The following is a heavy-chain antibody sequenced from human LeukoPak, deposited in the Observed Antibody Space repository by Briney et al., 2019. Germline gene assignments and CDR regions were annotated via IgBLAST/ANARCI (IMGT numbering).Heavy chain of an antibody. CDR2: ISYDGSNK. Sequence: GGSLRLSCAASGFTFSSYAMHWVRQAPGKGLEWVAVISYDGSNKYYADSVKGRFTISRGNSKNTLYLQMNSLRAEDTAVYYCARDRQLDYYYYGMDVWGKGTTVTVSS. J-gene: IGHJ6*04. CDR3: ARDRQLDYYYYGMDV. CDR1: GFTFSSYA. V-gene: IGHV3-30*04. D-gene: IGHD1-1*01.